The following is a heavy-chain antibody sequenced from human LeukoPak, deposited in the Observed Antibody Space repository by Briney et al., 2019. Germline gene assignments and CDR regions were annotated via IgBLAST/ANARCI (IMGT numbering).Heavy chain of an antibody. CDR3: AKRIPVVAMQYFDL. CDR2: LGSGGST. CDR1: GFTLKTYA. Sequence: GGSLRLSCEVSGFTLKTYAMSWVRQAPGKGLEWVSTLGSGGSTFYADSVKGRFTIPSDNSKNTLYLQMTSLRGEDTAVYYCAKRIPVVAMQYFDLWGRGTLVAVSS. D-gene: IGHD6-19*01. V-gene: IGHV3-23*01. J-gene: IGHJ2*01.